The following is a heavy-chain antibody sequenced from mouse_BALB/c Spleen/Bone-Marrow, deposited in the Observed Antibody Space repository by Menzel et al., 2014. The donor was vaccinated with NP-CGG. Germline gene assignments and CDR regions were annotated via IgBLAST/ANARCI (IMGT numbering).Heavy chain of an antibody. D-gene: IGHD1-2*01. V-gene: IGHV1-80*01. CDR2: IYPGDGDT. CDR3: TRSTATFDY. J-gene: IGHJ2*01. Sequence: QVQLKESGAELVRPGSSVKISCKASGYAFSAYWMNWVKQRPGQGLEWIGQIYPGDGDTNYNGKFKGKATLTADKSSSTAYMQLSSLTSEDSAVYSCTRSTATFDYWGQGTTLTVSS. CDR1: GYAFSAYW.